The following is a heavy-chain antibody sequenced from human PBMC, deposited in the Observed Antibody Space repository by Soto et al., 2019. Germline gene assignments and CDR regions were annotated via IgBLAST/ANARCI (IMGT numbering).Heavy chain of an antibody. CDR1: GGSFSGYY. J-gene: IGHJ4*02. V-gene: IGHV4-34*01. CDR3: AKVEGYYFDY. Sequence: PSETLSLTCAVYGGSFSGYYWSWIRQPPGKGLEWIGEINHSGSTNYNPSLKSRVTILVDTSKNQFSLKLSSVTAADTAVYYCAKVEGYYFDYWGQGTLVTVSS. CDR2: INHSGST.